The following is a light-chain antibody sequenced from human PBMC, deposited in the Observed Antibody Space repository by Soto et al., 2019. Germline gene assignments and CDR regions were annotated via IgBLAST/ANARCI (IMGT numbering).Light chain of an antibody. CDR3: HQYSNTFRT. Sequence: IEVTQSPSSLAASLGYRFTITCRASQTIGTYVNWYRQKSGAAPELLIYDASTLQSGVPSRFRGGASGTDFTLTISSLQAEDSAVYHCHQYSNTFRTFGQGTKGDIK. CDR1: QTIGTY. CDR2: DAS. J-gene: IGKJ1*01. V-gene: IGKV1-39*01.